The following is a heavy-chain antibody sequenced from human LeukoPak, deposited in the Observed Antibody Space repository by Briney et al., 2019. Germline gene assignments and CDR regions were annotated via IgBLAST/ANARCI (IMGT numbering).Heavy chain of an antibody. CDR3: ARGRLAVAATGWYFDL. CDR1: GYTFSSSD. V-gene: IGHV1-8*01. D-gene: IGHD6-19*01. J-gene: IGHJ2*01. CDR2: MNPNNGNT. Sequence: RASVKVSCKASGYTFSSSDIYWVRQATGQGLEWMGWMNPNNGNTGYAQNFQGRLTITRNTSVSTAYMELSSLTFEDAALYFCARGRLAVAATGWYFDLWGRGTLVTVSS.